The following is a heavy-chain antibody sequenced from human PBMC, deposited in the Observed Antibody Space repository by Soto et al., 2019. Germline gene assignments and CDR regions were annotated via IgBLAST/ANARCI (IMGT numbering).Heavy chain of an antibody. Sequence: QLQLQESGPGLVKPSETLSLTCTVSGGSISSSSYYWGWIRQPPGKGLEWIGSIYYSGSTYYNPSLNSRVTLSVDTSKNQFSLKLSSVTAADTAVYYCAAPTGVAAAGTGYWGKGTLVTVSS. CDR3: AAPTGVAAAGTGY. J-gene: IGHJ4*02. V-gene: IGHV4-39*01. D-gene: IGHD6-13*01. CDR2: IYYSGST. CDR1: GGSISSSSYY.